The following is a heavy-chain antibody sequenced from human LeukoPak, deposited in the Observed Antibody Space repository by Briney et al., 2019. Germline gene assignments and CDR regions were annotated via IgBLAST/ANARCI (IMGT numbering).Heavy chain of an antibody. V-gene: IGHV4-30-4*01. CDR1: GGSISSYY. J-gene: IGHJ4*02. D-gene: IGHD3-22*01. CDR2: IYYSGST. Sequence: PSETLSLTCTVSGGSISSYYWSWIRQPPGKGLEWIGYIYYSGSTYYNPSLKSRVTISVDTSKNQFSLKLSSVTAADTAVYYCARDDSSGYYAYWGQGTLVTVSS. CDR3: ARDDSSGYYAY.